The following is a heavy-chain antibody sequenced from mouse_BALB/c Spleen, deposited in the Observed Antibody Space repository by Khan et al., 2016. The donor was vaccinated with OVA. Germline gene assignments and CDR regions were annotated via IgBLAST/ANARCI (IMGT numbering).Heavy chain of an antibody. V-gene: IGHV3-2*02. CDR3: GRRNYYGYYVDY. D-gene: IGHD1-1*01. CDR1: GYSITSGYA. CDR2: ISYSGVT. Sequence: VQLKESGPGLVKPSQSLSLTCTVTGYSITSGYAWNWIRQFPGNKLEWMGYISYSGVTSYTPSLKSRISITRDTSKNPFFLQLNSVTTEDTATYYCGRRNYYGYYVDYWGQGTTLTVSS. J-gene: IGHJ2*01.